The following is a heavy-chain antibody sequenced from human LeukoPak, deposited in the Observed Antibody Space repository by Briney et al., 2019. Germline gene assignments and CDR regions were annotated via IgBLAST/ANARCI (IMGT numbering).Heavy chain of an antibody. J-gene: IGHJ4*02. CDR2: INHSGST. CDR1: GGSFSGYY. CDR3: ARVSGYSGSYYGY. V-gene: IGHV4-34*01. D-gene: IGHD1-26*01. Sequence: SETLSLTCAVYGGSFSGYYWSWIRQPPGKGLEWIGEINHSGSTNYNPSLKSRVTISVDTSKNQFSLKLSSVTAADMAVYYCARVSGYSGSYYGYWGQGTLVTVSS.